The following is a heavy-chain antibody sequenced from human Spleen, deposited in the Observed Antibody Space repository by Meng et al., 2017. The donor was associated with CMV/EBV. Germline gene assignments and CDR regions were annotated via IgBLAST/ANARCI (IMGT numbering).Heavy chain of an antibody. V-gene: IGHV1-2*02. CDR2: INPNSGGT. J-gene: IGHJ4*02. CDR3: ARDRLPGSGYVPGAY. Sequence: ASVKVSCKASGYIFTDYHIHWLRQAPGQGLEWMGWINPNSGGTNYAQKFQGRVTMTRDTSISTAYMELSRLRSDDTAVYYCARDRLPGSGYVPGAYWGQGTLVTVSS. CDR1: GYIFTDYH. D-gene: IGHD5-12*01.